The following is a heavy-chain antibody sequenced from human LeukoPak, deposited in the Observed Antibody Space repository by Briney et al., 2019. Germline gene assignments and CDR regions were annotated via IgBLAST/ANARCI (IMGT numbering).Heavy chain of an antibody. V-gene: IGHV3-74*01. CDR1: GFTFKLYW. Sequence: GGSLRLSCAVSGFTFKLYWMHWVRQAPGKGPVWVSRTNDDGSDTTYADSVKGRFTISRDDAKNMLFLQMNSLRAEDTAVYYCVRGGPSTWSWGQGTLVTVSS. CDR3: VRGGPSTWS. D-gene: IGHD2-15*01. J-gene: IGHJ5*02. CDR2: TNDDGSDT.